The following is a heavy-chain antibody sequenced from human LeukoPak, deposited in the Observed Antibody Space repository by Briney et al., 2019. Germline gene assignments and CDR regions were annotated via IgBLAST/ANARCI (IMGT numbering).Heavy chain of an antibody. CDR2: ISAYNGNT. J-gene: IGHJ2*01. Sequence: ASVKVSCKASGYTFTSYGISWVRQAPGQGLEWMGRISAYNGNTNYAQKLQGRVTMTTDTSTSTAYMELRSLRSDDTAVYYCARATKYDSSGYYLPYWYFDLWGRGTLVTVSS. D-gene: IGHD3-22*01. CDR3: ARATKYDSSGYYLPYWYFDL. CDR1: GYTFTSYG. V-gene: IGHV1-18*01.